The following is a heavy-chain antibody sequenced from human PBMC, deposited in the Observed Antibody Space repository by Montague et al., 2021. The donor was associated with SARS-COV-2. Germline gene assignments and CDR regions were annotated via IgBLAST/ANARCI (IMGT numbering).Heavy chain of an antibody. CDR3: ARTNYDFWRGHQRGGAFDI. CDR2: VHWRGQT. Sequence: SETLSLTCHVSGGSVYSNADHLNSDYWAWVRQSPGRGLEWIGSVHWRGQTWQNPSFRGRLTMSVDTSKNSVSLRLTSVTAADTAVYYCARTNYDFWRGHQRGGAFDIWGQGTMVTVSS. V-gene: IGHV4-39*01. D-gene: IGHD3-3*01. J-gene: IGHJ3*02. CDR1: GGSVYSNADHLNSDY.